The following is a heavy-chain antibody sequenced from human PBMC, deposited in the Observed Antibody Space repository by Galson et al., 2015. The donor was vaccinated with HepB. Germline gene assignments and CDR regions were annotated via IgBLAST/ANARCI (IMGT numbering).Heavy chain of an antibody. J-gene: IGHJ4*02. V-gene: IGHV3-33*01. Sequence: SLRLSCAASGFTFSSYGIHWVRQGPGKGLEWVAVIRYDESNKYHADSVKGRFTISRDNSNNTLYLQMNSLRAEDTAVYYCARRDYGDYVGYWGQGTLVTVSS. CDR1: GFTFSSYG. D-gene: IGHD4-17*01. CDR2: IRYDESNK. CDR3: ARRDYGDYVGY.